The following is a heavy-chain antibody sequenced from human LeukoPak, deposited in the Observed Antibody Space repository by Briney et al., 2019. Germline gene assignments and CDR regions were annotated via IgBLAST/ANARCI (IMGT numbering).Heavy chain of an antibody. V-gene: IGHV3-30*02. CDR1: GFTFDDYG. J-gene: IGHJ4*02. D-gene: IGHD3-16*01. CDR3: AKDQGGAIDY. Sequence: GSLRLSCAASGFTFDDYGMHWVRQAPGKGLEWVAFIRYDGSNKYHADSVKGRFTISRDNSKNTLYLQMNSLRVEDTAVYYCAKDQGGAIDYWGQGTLVTVSS. CDR2: IRYDGSNK.